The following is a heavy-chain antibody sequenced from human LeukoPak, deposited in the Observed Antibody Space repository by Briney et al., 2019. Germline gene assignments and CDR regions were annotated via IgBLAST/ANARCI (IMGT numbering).Heavy chain of an antibody. Sequence: SETLSLTCTVSGGSISSGSYYWSWIRQPAGKGLEWIGRIYTSGSTNYNPSLKSRVTISGDPSKNQFSLRLTSVTAADTAVYYCARDSGSSTHDPWGQGTLVTVSS. CDR1: GGSISSGSYY. D-gene: IGHD2-2*01. V-gene: IGHV4-61*02. J-gene: IGHJ5*02. CDR3: ARDSGSSTHDP. CDR2: IYTSGST.